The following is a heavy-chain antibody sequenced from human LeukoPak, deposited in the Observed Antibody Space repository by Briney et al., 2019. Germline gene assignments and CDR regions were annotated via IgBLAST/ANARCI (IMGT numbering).Heavy chain of an antibody. CDR2: IYYSGST. D-gene: IGHD3-10*01. Sequence: SETLSLTCTVSGGSISSYYWSWIRQPPGKGLEWIGYIYYSGSTNYNPSLKSRVTTSVDTSKNQFSLKLSSVTAADTAVYYCARVSYYGSGSYPRERFFDYWGQGTLVTVSS. J-gene: IGHJ4*02. V-gene: IGHV4-59*01. CDR3: ARVSYYGSGSYPRERFFDY. CDR1: GGSISSYY.